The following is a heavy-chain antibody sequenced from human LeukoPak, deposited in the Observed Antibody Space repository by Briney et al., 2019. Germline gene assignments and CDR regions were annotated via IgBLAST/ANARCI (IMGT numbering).Heavy chain of an antibody. V-gene: IGHV3-9*01. Sequence: LGGSLRLSCAASGFRFDDYAMHWVRQAPGKGLEWASGINWNSGDIGYADSVRGRFTISRDSAKSSLYLQMNSLRAEDTAFYYCAKDKFSAIQTFDIWGQGTMVSVSS. CDR3: AKDKFSAIQTFDI. J-gene: IGHJ3*02. D-gene: IGHD2-2*02. CDR2: INWNSGDI. CDR1: GFRFDDYA.